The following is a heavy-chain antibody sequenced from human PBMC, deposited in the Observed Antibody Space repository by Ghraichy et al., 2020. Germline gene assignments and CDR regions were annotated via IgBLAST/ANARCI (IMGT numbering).Heavy chain of an antibody. CDR3: ASPKDRIGSFYKS. CDR1: GASIGSRGYY. V-gene: IGHV4-39*01. CDR2: IFYTGST. D-gene: IGHD3-22*01. Sequence: SQTLSLTCNVSGASIGSRGYYWGWIRQPPGKALEWIGSIFYTGSTYYNPSLTSRLTLSVDTSRTQFSFKLTSVTAADTAVYYCASPKDRIGSFYKSWGPGTLVTVSS. J-gene: IGHJ1*01.